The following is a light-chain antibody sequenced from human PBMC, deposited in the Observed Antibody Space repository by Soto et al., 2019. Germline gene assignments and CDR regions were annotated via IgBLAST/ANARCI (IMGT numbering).Light chain of an antibody. Sequence: SSLSASVGDRVSITCRASQDIKTYLAWYQQKQGKAPKLLISGTFTLQSGVPSRFNGSGSGTDFTLTISRLQPEDFATYYCQHLNNYPPFTFGPGTKVDIK. J-gene: IGKJ3*01. CDR3: QHLNNYPPFT. CDR1: QDIKTY. V-gene: IGKV1-9*01. CDR2: GTF.